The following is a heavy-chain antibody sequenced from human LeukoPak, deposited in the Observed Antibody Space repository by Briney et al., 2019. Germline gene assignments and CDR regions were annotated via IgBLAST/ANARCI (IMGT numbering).Heavy chain of an antibody. Sequence: ASVKVSCKASGYTFTGYYMHWVRQAPGQGLEWMGWINPNSGGTNYAQKLQGRVTMTTDTSTSTAYMELRSLRSDDTAVYYCARDNTVTTYYYYYGMEVWGQGTTVTVSS. D-gene: IGHD4-17*01. J-gene: IGHJ6*02. V-gene: IGHV1-2*02. CDR1: GYTFTGYY. CDR2: INPNSGGT. CDR3: ARDNTVTTYYYYYGMEV.